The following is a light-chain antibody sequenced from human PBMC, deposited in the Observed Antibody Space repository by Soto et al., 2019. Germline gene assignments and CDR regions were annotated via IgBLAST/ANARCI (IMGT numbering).Light chain of an antibody. V-gene: IGKV3-20*01. J-gene: IGKJ4*01. Sequence: EIVLTQSPGTLSLSPGERATLSCRASQSVSSSYLAWYQQKPGQAPRLLIYGASSRATGIPDRFSGSGYGTEFTLTINRLEPEDSAVYYCQQYGWSLTFGGGTKVGI. CDR2: GAS. CDR1: QSVSSSY. CDR3: QQYGWSLT.